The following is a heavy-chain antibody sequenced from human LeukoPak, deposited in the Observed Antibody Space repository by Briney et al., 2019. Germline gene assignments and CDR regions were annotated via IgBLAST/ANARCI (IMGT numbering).Heavy chain of an antibody. J-gene: IGHJ5*02. V-gene: IGHV4-39*07. Sequence: PSETLSLICTVSGGSISSSSYYWGWIRQPRGKGLEWIGSIYYSGSTYYNPSLKSRVTISVDTSKNQFSLKLSSVTAADTAVYYCARGIAARFYVWFDPWGQGTLVTVSS. D-gene: IGHD6-6*01. CDR2: IYYSGST. CDR1: GGSISSSSYY. CDR3: ARGIAARFYVWFDP.